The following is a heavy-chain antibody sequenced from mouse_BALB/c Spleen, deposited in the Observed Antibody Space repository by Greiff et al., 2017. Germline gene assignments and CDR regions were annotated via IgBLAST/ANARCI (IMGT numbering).Heavy chain of an antibody. CDR2: INPSNGGT. CDR3: TRKGVYYDYPMDY. D-gene: IGHD2-4*01. J-gene: IGHJ4*01. CDR1: GYTFTSYY. V-gene: IGHV1S81*02. Sequence: QVQLQQSGAELVKPGASVKLSCKASGYTFTSYYMYWVKQRPGQGLEWIGEINPSNGGTNFNEKFKSKATLTVDKSSSTAYMQLSSLTSEDSAVYYCTRKGVYYDYPMDYWGQGTSVTVSS.